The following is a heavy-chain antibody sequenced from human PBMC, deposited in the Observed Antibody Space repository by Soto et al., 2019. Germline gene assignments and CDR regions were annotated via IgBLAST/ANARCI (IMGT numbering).Heavy chain of an antibody. Sequence: EVQLVESGGGLVQPGGSLRLSCAASGFTFSSYEMNWVRQAPGKGLEWVSYISSSGSTIYYADSVKGRFTISRDNAKNGRRLGTDILRADGRAVYDDVGGQYSSRGGYFDYWGQETLVTVSS. CDR2: ISSSGSTI. D-gene: IGHD6-19*01. J-gene: IGHJ4*02. CDR1: GFTFSSYE. CDR3: VGGQYSSRGGYFDY. V-gene: IGHV3-48*03.